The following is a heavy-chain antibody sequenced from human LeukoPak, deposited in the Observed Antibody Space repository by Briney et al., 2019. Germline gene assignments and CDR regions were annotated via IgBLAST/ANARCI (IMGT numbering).Heavy chain of an antibody. Sequence: ASVKVSCKASGYTFTNYAISWVRQTPGQGLEWMGWISAYNGNTNYAQKLQGRVTMTTDTSTSTACMELRSLRSEDTAVYYCARSDYYDSSGYRAFDIWGQGTMVTVSS. V-gene: IGHV1-18*01. CDR3: ARSDYYDSSGYRAFDI. D-gene: IGHD3-22*01. CDR2: ISAYNGNT. CDR1: GYTFTNYA. J-gene: IGHJ3*02.